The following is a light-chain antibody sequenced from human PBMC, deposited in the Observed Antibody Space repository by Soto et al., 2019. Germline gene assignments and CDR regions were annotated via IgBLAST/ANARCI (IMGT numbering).Light chain of an antibody. J-gene: IGLJ2*01. CDR2: EVT. Sequence: QSALTQPASVSGSPGQSITISCTGTTSDVGSYNLVSWYQQHPGKAPKLVIYEVTKRPSGVPDRFSGSKSGNTASLTVSGLQAEDEADYYCSSYGGSSNLVFGGGTKLTVL. V-gene: IGLV2-23*02. CDR3: SSYGGSSNLV. CDR1: TSDVGSYNL.